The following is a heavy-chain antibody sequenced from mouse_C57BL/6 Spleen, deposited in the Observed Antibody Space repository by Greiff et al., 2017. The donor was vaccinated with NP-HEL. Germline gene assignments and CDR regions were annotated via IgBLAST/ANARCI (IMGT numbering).Heavy chain of an antibody. CDR3: AREGANTTVVASRYFDV. J-gene: IGHJ1*03. Sequence: EVKLMESGGGLVKPGGSLKLSCAASGFTFSDYGMHWVRQAPEKGLEWVAYISSGSSTIYYADTVKGRFTISRDNAKNTLFLQMTSLRSEDTAMYYCAREGANTTVVASRYFDVWGTGTTVTVSS. D-gene: IGHD1-1*01. CDR1: GFTFSDYG. V-gene: IGHV5-17*01. CDR2: ISSGSSTI.